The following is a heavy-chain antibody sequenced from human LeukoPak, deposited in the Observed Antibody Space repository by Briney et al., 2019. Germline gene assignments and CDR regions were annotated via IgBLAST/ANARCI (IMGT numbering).Heavy chain of an antibody. V-gene: IGHV3-48*03. Sequence: GGSLRLSCAASGFTFSSYEMNWVRQAPGKGLEWVSYISSSGSTIYYADSVKGRFTISRDNAKNSLYLQMNSLRAEDTAVYYCARDRWEQSTNWFDPWGQGTLVTVSS. CDR3: ARDRWEQSTNWFDP. D-gene: IGHD1-26*01. CDR2: ISSSGSTI. J-gene: IGHJ5*02. CDR1: GFTFSSYE.